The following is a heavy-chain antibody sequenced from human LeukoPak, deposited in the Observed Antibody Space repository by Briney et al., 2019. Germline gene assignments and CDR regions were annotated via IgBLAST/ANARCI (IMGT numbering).Heavy chain of an antibody. CDR2: ISSSGSTI. J-gene: IGHJ4*02. Sequence: GSXRLSCAASGFTFSSYEMNWVRQAPGKGLEWVSYISSSGSTIYYADSVKGRFTISRDNAKNSLYLQMNSLRAEDTAVYYCARLLGYGDPFDYWGQGTLVTVSS. CDR1: GFTFSSYE. V-gene: IGHV3-48*03. CDR3: ARLLGYGDPFDY. D-gene: IGHD4-17*01.